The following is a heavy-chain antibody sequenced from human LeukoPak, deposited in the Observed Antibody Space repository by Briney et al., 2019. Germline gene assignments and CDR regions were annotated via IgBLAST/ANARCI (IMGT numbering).Heavy chain of an antibody. Sequence: SETLSLTCTVSGGSISSYYWSWIRQPPGKGLEWIGYIYYSGSTNYNPSLKSRVTISKDRSTNQFSLKLTSVTAADTAVYYCARVQGIAAAFDFWGQGTLVTVSS. CDR1: GGSISSYY. CDR3: ARVQGIAAAFDF. CDR2: IYYSGST. D-gene: IGHD6-13*01. J-gene: IGHJ4*02. V-gene: IGHV4-59*12.